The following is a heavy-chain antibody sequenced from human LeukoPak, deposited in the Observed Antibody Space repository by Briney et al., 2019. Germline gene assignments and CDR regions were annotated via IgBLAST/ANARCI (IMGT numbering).Heavy chain of an antibody. Sequence: PSQTLSLTCTVSGGSISSGGYYWSWIRQHPGKGLEWIGYIYYSGSTYYNPSLKSRVTISVDTSKNQFSLKLSSVTAADTAAYYCASLDDYGDKLDYWGQGTLVTVSS. V-gene: IGHV4-31*03. J-gene: IGHJ4*02. CDR3: ASLDDYGDKLDY. CDR1: GGSISSGGYY. D-gene: IGHD4-17*01. CDR2: IYYSGST.